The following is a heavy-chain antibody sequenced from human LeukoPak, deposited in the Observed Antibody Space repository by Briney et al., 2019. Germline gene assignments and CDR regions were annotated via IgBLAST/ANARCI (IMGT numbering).Heavy chain of an antibody. CDR3: AKLLYYYDSSQPY. D-gene: IGHD3-22*01. CDR1: GFTFSSYG. Sequence: GGSLRLSCAASGFTFSSYGMSWVRQAPGKGLEWVSAISGSGGSTYSAGSVKGRFTISRDNSKNTLYLQMNSLRAEDTAVYYCAKLLYYYDSSQPYWGQGTLVTVSS. CDR2: ISGSGGST. J-gene: IGHJ4*02. V-gene: IGHV3-23*01.